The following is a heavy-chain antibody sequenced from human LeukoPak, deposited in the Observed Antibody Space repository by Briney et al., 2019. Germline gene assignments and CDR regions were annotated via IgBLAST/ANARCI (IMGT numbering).Heavy chain of an antibody. D-gene: IGHD4-17*01. CDR1: GFTFSSYW. V-gene: IGHV3-7*01. CDR3: ARHRYGAYVGY. Sequence: PEGSLRLSCAASGFTFSSYWMSWVRQAPGKGLEWVANIKQDGSEKYYVDSVKGRFTISRDNAKNSLYLQMNSLRAEDTAVYYCARHRYGAYVGYWGQGTLVTVSS. J-gene: IGHJ4*02. CDR2: IKQDGSEK.